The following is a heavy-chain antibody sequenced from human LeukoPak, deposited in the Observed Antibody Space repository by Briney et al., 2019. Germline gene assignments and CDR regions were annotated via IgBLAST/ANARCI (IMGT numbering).Heavy chain of an antibody. CDR1: GFTFSSYS. J-gene: IGHJ4*02. D-gene: IGHD4-23*01. CDR2: ISSSSSYI. Sequence: GGSLRLSCAASGFTFSSYSMNWVRQAPGKGLEWVSSISSSSSYIYYADSVKGRFTISRDNAKNSLYLQMNSLRAEDTAVYYCARGPTTVVTPFDYWGQGTLVTVSS. V-gene: IGHV3-21*01. CDR3: ARGPTTVVTPFDY.